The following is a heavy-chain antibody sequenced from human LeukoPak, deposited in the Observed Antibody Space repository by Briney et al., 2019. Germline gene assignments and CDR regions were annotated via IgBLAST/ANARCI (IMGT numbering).Heavy chain of an antibody. CDR3: ARGRSYCSGGSCYSEDYYYGMDV. CDR1: GGTFSSYA. D-gene: IGHD2-15*01. CDR2: IIPIFGTA. J-gene: IGHJ6*04. V-gene: IGHV1-69*06. Sequence: ASVKVSCKASGGTFSSYAISWVRQAPGQGLEWMGGIIPIFGTANYAQMFQGRVTITADKSTSTAYMELSSLRSEDTAVYYCARGRSYCSGGSCYSEDYYYGMDVWGKGATVTVSS.